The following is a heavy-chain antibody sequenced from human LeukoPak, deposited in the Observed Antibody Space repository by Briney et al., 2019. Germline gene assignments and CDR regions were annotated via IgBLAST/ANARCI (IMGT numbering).Heavy chain of an antibody. CDR1: GYSFTGYY. D-gene: IGHD2-8*01. J-gene: IGHJ4*02. CDR3: ARVRESSCSNGVCYAY. CDR2: INPNSGST. Sequence: ASVKVSCKVSGYSFTGYYMHWVRQAPGEGLEWMGRINPNSGSTNYAQKFQGRVTMTGDTSISTAYMELSRLRSDDTAVYYCARVRESSCSNGVCYAYWGQGTLVTVSS. V-gene: IGHV1-2*02.